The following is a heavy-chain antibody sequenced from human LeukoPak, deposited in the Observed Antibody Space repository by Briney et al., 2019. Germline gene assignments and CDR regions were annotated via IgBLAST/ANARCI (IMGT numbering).Heavy chain of an antibody. J-gene: IGHJ4*02. Sequence: SETLSLTCTVSGGSMSNSYWSWIRQPPAKGLEWIGSIHYSGSTNYNPSLESRVTISLDMSKNQFSLRLSSVTAADTAVYYCAKDRVPGGYWGQGTLVTVSS. CDR1: GGSMSNSY. D-gene: IGHD2-2*01. CDR2: IHYSGST. CDR3: AKDRVPGGY. V-gene: IGHV4-59*01.